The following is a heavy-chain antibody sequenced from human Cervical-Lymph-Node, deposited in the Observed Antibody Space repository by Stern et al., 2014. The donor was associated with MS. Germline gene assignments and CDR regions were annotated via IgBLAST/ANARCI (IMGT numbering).Heavy chain of an antibody. CDR1: GGTLSRNA. V-gene: IGHV1-69*01. CDR2: IIPIFGTA. CDR3: ARGELKEGLVRGMDV. J-gene: IGHJ6*02. Sequence: VQLGEEGGEGKKEGASGKVSCKAAGGTLSRNAIRWGGQATGKGGEGKGGIIPIFGTAIYAQKFQGRVTITADESTSTAYMELSSLRSEDTAVYYCARGELKEGLVRGMDVWGQGTTVTVSS. D-gene: IGHD1-26*01.